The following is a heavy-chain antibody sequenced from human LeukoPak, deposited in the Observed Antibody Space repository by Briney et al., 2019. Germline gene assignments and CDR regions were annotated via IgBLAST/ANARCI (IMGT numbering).Heavy chain of an antibody. CDR1: GYTFTGYY. V-gene: IGHV1-2*02. J-gene: IGHJ4*02. CDR2: INPNSGGT. Sequence: ASVKVSCKASGYTFTGYYMHWVRQAPGQGLEWMGWINPNSGGTNYAQKFQGRVTMTRDTSISTAYMELSRLRSDDTAVYYCARDILHLVVAGTGCLHWDQGTLVTVSS. CDR3: ARDILHLVVAGTGCLH. D-gene: IGHD6-19*01.